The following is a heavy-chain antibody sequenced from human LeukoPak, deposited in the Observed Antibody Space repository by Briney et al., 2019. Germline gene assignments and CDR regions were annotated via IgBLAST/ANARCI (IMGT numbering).Heavy chain of an antibody. CDR1: GGSISRGGYY. CDR3: ARDRQGYDSSGYSYPYGMDV. D-gene: IGHD3-22*01. Sequence: SQTLSLTCTVSGGSISRGGYYWSWIRQHPGKGLEWIGYIYYSGSTYYNPSLKSRVTISVDTSKNQFSLKLSSVTAADTAVYYCARDRQGYDSSGYSYPYGMDVWGQGTTVTVSS. V-gene: IGHV4-31*03. CDR2: IYYSGST. J-gene: IGHJ6*02.